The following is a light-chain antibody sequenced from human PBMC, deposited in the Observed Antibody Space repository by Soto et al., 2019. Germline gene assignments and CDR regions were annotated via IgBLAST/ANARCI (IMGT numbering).Light chain of an antibody. J-gene: IGLJ3*02. CDR3: CSYAGDSTFV. Sequence: QPALTQPASVSGSPGQSITISCTGSSSDVGSYNIVSWYQHHPGRAPKLIIYEGSKRPSGVSNRFSGSKSGNTASLTISGLQAEDEADYYCCSYAGDSTFVFGGGTKLTVL. CDR1: SSDVGSYNI. CDR2: EGS. V-gene: IGLV2-23*03.